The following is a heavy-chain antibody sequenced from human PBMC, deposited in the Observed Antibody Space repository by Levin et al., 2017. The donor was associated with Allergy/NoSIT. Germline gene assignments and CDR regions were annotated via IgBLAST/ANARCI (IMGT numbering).Heavy chain of an antibody. Sequence: PGGSLRLSCAASGFTFSSYAMHWVRQAPGKGLEWVAVISYDGSNEYYTDSVKGRFTISRDNSKNTLDLQMNSLRAEDTAVYYCARVRGVLYSIYWDYWGQGTLVTVSS. D-gene: IGHD6-13*01. CDR3: ARVRGVLYSIYWDY. J-gene: IGHJ4*02. V-gene: IGHV3-30-3*01. CDR2: ISYDGSNE. CDR1: GFTFSSYA.